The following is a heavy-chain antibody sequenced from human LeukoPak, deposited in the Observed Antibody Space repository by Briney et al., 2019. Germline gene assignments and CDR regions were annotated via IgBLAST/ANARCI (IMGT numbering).Heavy chain of an antibody. J-gene: IGHJ5*02. V-gene: IGHV1-46*01. CDR1: GYTFTSYY. D-gene: IGHD6-19*01. CDR3: AREEVSVAGTYNWFDP. Sequence: ASVKVSCKASGYTFTSYYMHWVRQAPGQGLGWMGIINPSGGSTSYAQKFQGRVTMTRDTSTSTVYMELSSLRSEDTAVYYCAREEVSVAGTYNWFDPWGQGTLVTVSS. CDR2: INPSGGST.